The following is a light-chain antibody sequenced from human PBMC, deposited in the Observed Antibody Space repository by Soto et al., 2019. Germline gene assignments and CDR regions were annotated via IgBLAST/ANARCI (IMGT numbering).Light chain of an antibody. Sequence: EVVLTQSPGTLSLSPGERATLSCRASQSVRSSYVAWYQQKPGQAPRLLIYGASSRATGIPDRFSGSGSGADFTLTISRLEPADFAVYYCQQYGCSTFTFDPGTIVDIK. J-gene: IGKJ3*01. CDR2: GAS. V-gene: IGKV3-20*01. CDR3: QQYGCSTFT. CDR1: QSVRSSY.